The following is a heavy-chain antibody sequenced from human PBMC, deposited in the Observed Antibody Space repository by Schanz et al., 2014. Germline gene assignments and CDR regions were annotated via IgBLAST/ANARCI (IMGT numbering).Heavy chain of an antibody. J-gene: IGHJ4*02. D-gene: IGHD5-12*01. CDR1: GLTFTSNV. CDR2: ISYDGNTK. V-gene: IGHV3-30-3*01. CDR3: AREYSSYGTVYY. Sequence: QLVESGGDVVQPGGSLRLSCSVSGLTFTSNVIHWVRQAPGKGLEWVALISYDGNTKYYADSVKGRFTISRDNSKNTLYLQMNSLRADDTAVYYCAREYSSYGTVYYWGQGTLVTVSS.